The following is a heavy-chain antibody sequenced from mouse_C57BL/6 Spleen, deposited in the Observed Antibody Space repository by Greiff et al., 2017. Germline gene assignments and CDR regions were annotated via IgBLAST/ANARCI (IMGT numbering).Heavy chain of an antibody. Sequence: QVQLQQPGAELVMPGASVKLSCKASGYTFTSYWMHWVKQRPGQGLEWIGEIDPSDGYTNYNQKFKGKSTLTVDKASSTAYMQLSSLSSEDSAVYYCASGNNGPLFAVWGTGTTVTVSA. CDR1: GYTFTSYW. D-gene: IGHD1-1*02. CDR3: ASGNNGPLFAV. V-gene: IGHV1-69*01. CDR2: IDPSDGYT. J-gene: IGHJ1*03.